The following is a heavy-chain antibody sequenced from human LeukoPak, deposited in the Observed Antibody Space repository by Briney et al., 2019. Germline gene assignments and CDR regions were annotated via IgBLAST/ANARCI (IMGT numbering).Heavy chain of an antibody. Sequence: ASVKVSCKASGYTFTSYGISWLRQAPGQGLEWMGWISAYNGNTNYAQKLQGRVTMTTDTSTSTAYMELRSLRSDDTAVYYCAVADTNYYYGMDVWGQGTTVTVSS. CDR2: ISAYNGNT. J-gene: IGHJ6*02. V-gene: IGHV1-18*01. D-gene: IGHD6-19*01. CDR1: GYTFTSYG. CDR3: AVADTNYYYGMDV.